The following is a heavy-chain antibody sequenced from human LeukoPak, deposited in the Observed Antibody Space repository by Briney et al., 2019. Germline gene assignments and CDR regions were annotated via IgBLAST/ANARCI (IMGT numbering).Heavy chain of an antibody. CDR2: INPASGGT. D-gene: IGHD1-1*01. Sequence: ASVKVSCETFGYTSSDNYIHWVRQAPGQRLEWMGWINPASGGTNYVQKFQGRVTMTRDASIRTAYMELSRLTSDDTAVYYCARERRGNWNQDFDYWGQGTLVPASA. CDR3: ARERRGNWNQDFDY. V-gene: IGHV1-2*02. J-gene: IGHJ4*02. CDR1: GYTSSDNY.